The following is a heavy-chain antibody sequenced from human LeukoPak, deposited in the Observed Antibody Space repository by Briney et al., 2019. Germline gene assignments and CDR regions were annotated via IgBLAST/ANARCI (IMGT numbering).Heavy chain of an antibody. J-gene: IGHJ4*02. CDR2: IIPIFGTA. V-gene: IGHV1-69*06. D-gene: IGHD5-18*01. CDR3: ARTKVDTAGIDY. CDR1: GGTFSSYA. Sequence: SVKVSCKASGGTFSSYAISWVRQAPGQGLEWMGGIIPIFGTANYAQKFQGRVTITADKSTSTAYMELSSLRSEDTAVYYCARTKVDTAGIDYWGQGTLVTVSS.